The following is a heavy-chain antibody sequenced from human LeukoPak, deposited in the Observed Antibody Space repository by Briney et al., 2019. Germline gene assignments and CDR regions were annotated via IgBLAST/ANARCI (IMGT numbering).Heavy chain of an antibody. V-gene: IGHV3-48*03. CDR2: ISSSGSTK. CDR1: GFTFSSYE. D-gene: IGHD5-18*01. J-gene: IGHJ4*02. Sequence: RPGGSLRLSCAASGFTFSSYEMNWVRQAPGKGLGWVSHISSSGSTKAYADSVKGRFTISRDNAKNSLYLQMKSLRAEDTAVYYCATSRGSSYGYRALELPPSPVDWGQGTLVTVSS. CDR3: ATSRGSSYGYRALELPPSPVD.